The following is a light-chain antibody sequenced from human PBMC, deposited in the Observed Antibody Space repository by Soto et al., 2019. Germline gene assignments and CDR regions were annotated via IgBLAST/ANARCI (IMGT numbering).Light chain of an antibody. CDR1: QSVSSSY. CDR3: QHYGSSRT. V-gene: IGKV3-20*01. Sequence: EIVLTQSPGTLSLSPGERATLSCRASQSVSSSYLAWYQQKLGQAPRLLTYDASSRATGIPDRFSGSGSGTDFTLTISRLEPEDFAVYYCQHYGSSRTFGQGTKVDIK. J-gene: IGKJ1*01. CDR2: DAS.